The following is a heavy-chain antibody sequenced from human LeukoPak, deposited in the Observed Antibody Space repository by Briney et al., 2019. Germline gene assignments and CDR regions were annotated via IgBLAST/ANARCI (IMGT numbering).Heavy chain of an antibody. Sequence: SETLSLTCTVSGGSISGFYWNWIRQPPGKGLEWIGYVYYSGNTNYNPSLKSRVTISLDTSKNQFSLKLRSVTAADTAVYYCARDKRGWFDPWGQGTLVTVSS. CDR1: GGSISGFY. V-gene: IGHV4-59*01. CDR2: VYYSGNT. J-gene: IGHJ5*02. CDR3: ARDKRGWFDP.